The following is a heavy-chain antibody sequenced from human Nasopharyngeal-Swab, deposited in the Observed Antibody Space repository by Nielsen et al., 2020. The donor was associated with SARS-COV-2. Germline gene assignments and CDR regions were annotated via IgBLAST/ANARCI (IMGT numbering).Heavy chain of an antibody. D-gene: IGHD5-12*01. CDR1: GFTFGDYY. Sequence: RGSLRLSSAASGFTFGDYYMSWIRQAPGKGLEWISYISRIGRTIYHADSVKGRFSISRDNAKNSLYLQMNSLRAEDTAVYYCARDPVASILGDWFDPWGQGTLVTVSS. CDR2: ISRIGRTI. CDR3: ARDPVASILGDWFDP. J-gene: IGHJ5*02. V-gene: IGHV3-11*04.